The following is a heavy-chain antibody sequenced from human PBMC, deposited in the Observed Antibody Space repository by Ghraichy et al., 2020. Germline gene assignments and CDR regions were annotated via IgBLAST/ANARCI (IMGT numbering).Heavy chain of an antibody. Sequence: GGSLRLSCAASGFTFSNAWMSWVRQAPGKGLEWVGRIKSKTDGGTTDYAAPVKGRFTISRDDSKNTLYLQMNSLKTEDTAVYYCTTDQSYDFWSGILGMDVWGQGTTVTVSS. CDR1: GFTFSNAW. D-gene: IGHD3-3*01. J-gene: IGHJ6*02. V-gene: IGHV3-15*01. CDR2: IKSKTDGGTT. CDR3: TTDQSYDFWSGILGMDV.